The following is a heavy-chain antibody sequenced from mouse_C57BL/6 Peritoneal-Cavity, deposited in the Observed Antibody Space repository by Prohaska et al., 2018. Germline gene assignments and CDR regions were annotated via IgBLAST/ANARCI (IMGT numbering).Heavy chain of an antibody. D-gene: IGHD2-5*01. CDR2: INSDGCAI. CDR1: GFTFSGFW. CDR3: KRYSNWWCFDA. Sequence: EVQLLETGGGLVQPGGSRGLSCEGSGFTFSGFWMSWVRQTPGKTLEWIGDINSDGCAINYAPSIKDRFTIFRDNDKSTLYLQRSNRRSEETATYFCKRYSNWWCFDAWGTGTTVTVSS. J-gene: IGHJ1*03. V-gene: IGHV11-2*01.